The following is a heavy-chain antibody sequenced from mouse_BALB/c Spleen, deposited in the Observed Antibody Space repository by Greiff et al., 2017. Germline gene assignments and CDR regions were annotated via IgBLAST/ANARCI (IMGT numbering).Heavy chain of an antibody. V-gene: IGHV5-6-4*01. Sequence: DVMLVESGGGLVKPGGSLKLSCAASGFTFSSYTMSWVRQTPEKRLEWVATISSGGSYTYYPDSVKGRFTISRDNAKNTLYLQMSSLKSEDTAMYYCTRDSLDYWGQGTTLTVSS. CDR2: ISSGGSYT. CDR1: GFTFSSYT. CDR3: TRDSLDY. J-gene: IGHJ2*01.